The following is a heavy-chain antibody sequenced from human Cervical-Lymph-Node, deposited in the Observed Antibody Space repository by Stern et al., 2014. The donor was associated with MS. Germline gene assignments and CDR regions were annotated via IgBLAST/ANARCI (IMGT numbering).Heavy chain of an antibody. CDR2: IIPIFGSS. CDR3: ASLAVAAIQPNN. CDR1: GGTFSTYP. D-gene: IGHD6-19*01. J-gene: IGHJ4*02. Sequence: VQLVESGAEVKKPGSSVKVSCKASGGTFSTYPISWGRQAPGQGLEWMGGIIPIFGSSNYAQKFQGRVTISADESTRTADMELSSLRSEDSAVYYCASLAVAAIQPNNWGQGTQVTVSS. V-gene: IGHV1-69*01.